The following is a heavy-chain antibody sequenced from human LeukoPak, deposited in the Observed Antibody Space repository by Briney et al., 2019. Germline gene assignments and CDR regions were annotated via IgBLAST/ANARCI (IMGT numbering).Heavy chain of an antibody. J-gene: IGHJ6*03. CDR3: ARLITPRRAGTYYYYYMDV. V-gene: IGHV4-59*01. Sequence: SETLSLTCTVSGGSISSYYWSWIRQPPGKGLEWIGYIYYSGSTNYNPSLKSRVTISVDTSKNQFSLKLSSVTAADTAVYYCARLITPRRAGTYYYYYMDVWAKGPRSPSP. CDR2: IYYSGST. D-gene: IGHD6-13*01. CDR1: GGSISSYY.